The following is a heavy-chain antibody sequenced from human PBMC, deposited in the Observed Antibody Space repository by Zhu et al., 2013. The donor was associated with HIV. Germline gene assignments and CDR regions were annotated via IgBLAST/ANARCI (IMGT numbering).Heavy chain of an antibody. D-gene: IGHD5-12*01. CDR2: IIPIFGTI. V-gene: IGHV1-69*01. CDR1: GGTFRTYG. CDR3: ARALGLTEVGPTITGARDWEEQSVRSYYDYGMDV. J-gene: IGHJ6*01. Sequence: QVQLVQSGAEVKKPGSSVKVSCKASGGTFRTYGINWLRQAPGQRLEWMGGIIPIFGTINYAQKFQGRVTIIADELRNTTYMQLRSLRSDDTAVYYCARALGLTEVGPTITGARDWEEQSVRSYYDYGMDVWGPGGPRVTVSS.